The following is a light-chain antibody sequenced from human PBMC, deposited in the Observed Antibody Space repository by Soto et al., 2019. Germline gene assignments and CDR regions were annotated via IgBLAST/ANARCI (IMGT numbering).Light chain of an antibody. CDR2: DAS. J-gene: IGKJ4*01. CDR1: QSVSSY. Sequence: EIVLTQSPATLSLSPGERATLSCRASQSVSSYLAWYQQKPGQAPRLLVYDASTRATGIPARFSGSGSGTDFTVSISSLEPEDFAVYFCQQRSDWPLTFGGGTKVVIK. CDR3: QQRSDWPLT. V-gene: IGKV3-11*01.